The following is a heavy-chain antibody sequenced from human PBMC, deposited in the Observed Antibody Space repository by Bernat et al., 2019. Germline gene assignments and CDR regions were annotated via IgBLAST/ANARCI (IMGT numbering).Heavy chain of an antibody. V-gene: IGHV4-34*01. CDR3: ARGRYCSSTSCYSTDY. CDR2: INHSGST. D-gene: IGHD2-2*01. J-gene: IGHJ4*02. CDR1: GWSFSGYY. Sequence: QVQLQQWGAGLLKPSETLSLTCAVYGWSFSGYYWSWIRQPPGKGLEWIGEINHSGSTNYNPSLKSRVTISVDTSKNQFFLKVSSVTAADTAVYYCARGRYCSSTSCYSTDYWGQGTLITVSS.